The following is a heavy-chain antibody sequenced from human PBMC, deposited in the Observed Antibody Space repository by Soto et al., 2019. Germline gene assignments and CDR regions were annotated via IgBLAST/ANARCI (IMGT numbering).Heavy chain of an antibody. Sequence: SETLSLTCTVSDASINSGGYYWSWIRQHPGKGLEWIGFIYYSGTTYYNPSLKSRVTTSVDTSKNQFSLRLSSVTAADTAVYYCARGLIVMLAGIGELINSHFDSWGQGTLVTVSS. CDR3: ARGLIVMLAGIGELINSHFDS. CDR2: IYYSGTT. CDR1: DASINSGGYY. V-gene: IGHV4-31*03. J-gene: IGHJ4*02. D-gene: IGHD2-21*02.